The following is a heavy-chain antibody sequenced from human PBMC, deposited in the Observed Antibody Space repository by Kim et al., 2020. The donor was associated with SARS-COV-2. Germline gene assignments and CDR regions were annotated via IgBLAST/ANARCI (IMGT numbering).Heavy chain of an antibody. CDR3: ARHKIAAAGKYNWFDP. J-gene: IGHJ5*02. D-gene: IGHD6-13*01. V-gene: IGHV4-39*01. Sequence: SRKSRVNLSVDTSKNQFSLKLSSVTAADTAVYYCARHKIAAAGKYNWFDPWGQGTLVTVSS.